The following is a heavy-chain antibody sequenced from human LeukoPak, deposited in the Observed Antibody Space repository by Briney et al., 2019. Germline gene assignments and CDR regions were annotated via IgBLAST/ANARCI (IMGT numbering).Heavy chain of an antibody. J-gene: IGHJ4*02. D-gene: IGHD4-17*01. Sequence: GGSLRLSCAASGFTFSSYEMNWDRQAPGKGLEWLSYISSSGTTIKYADSVKGRFTISRDNAKNSLYLQVNSLRAEDTAVYYCARIMITVTTSDYWGQGTLVTVSS. CDR2: ISSSGTTI. CDR1: GFTFSSYE. V-gene: IGHV3-48*03. CDR3: ARIMITVTTSDY.